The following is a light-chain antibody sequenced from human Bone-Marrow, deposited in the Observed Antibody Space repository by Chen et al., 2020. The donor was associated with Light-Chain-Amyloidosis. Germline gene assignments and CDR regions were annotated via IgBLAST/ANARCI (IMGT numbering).Light chain of an antibody. J-gene: IGKJ1*01. Sequence: EIVLTQSPATLSVSPGERAILSCRASQNVNNNLAWYQQKPGQAPRLLIYGASTRAPGIPARFSGAGSGTGFTLTISSMQSGDFAIYYCQQFDKGPRTFGQGTKVEIK. CDR1: QNVNNN. CDR3: QQFDKGPRT. V-gene: IGKV3-15*01. CDR2: GAS.